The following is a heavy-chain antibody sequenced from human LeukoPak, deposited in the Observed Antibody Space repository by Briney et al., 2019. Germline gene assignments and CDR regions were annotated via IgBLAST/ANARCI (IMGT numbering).Heavy chain of an antibody. V-gene: IGHV4-59*01. J-gene: IGHJ6*03. CDR2: MYYSGST. CDR3: ARLLRGIAAAGSYYYYYMDV. Sequence: SETLSLTCTVSGGSISSYYWNWIRQPPGKGLEWIGYMYYSGSTNSNPSLRSRVTMSVDTSKNQFSLKLSSVTAADTAVYYCARLLRGIAAAGSYYYYYMDVWGKGTTVTVSS. CDR1: GGSISSYY. D-gene: IGHD6-13*01.